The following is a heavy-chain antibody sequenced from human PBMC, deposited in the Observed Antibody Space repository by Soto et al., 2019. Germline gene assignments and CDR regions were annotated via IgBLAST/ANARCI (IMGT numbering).Heavy chain of an antibody. J-gene: IGHJ6*02. CDR1: GFTFTMSA. D-gene: IGHD2-2*01. V-gene: IGHV1-58*01. CDR3: AAALVGYCSSTSCYHPGGYYYGMDV. Sequence: SVKVSCKAAGFTFTMSAVQCVVRALVQRRDGIGWIVVGSGNTNYAQKFQERVTITRDMSTSTAYMELSSLRSEDTAVYYCAAALVGYCSSTSCYHPGGYYYGMDVWGQGTTVTVSS. CDR2: IVVGSGNT.